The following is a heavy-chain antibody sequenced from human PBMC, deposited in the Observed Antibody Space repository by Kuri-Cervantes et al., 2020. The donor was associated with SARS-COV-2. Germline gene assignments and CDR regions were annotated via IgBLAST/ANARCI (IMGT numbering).Heavy chain of an antibody. CDR1: GGTFSSYA. J-gene: IGHJ5*02. CDR2: IIPILGIA. Sequence: SVKVSCKASGGTFSSYAISWVRQAPGQGLEWMGRIIPILGIANYAQKFQGRVTITADKSTSTAYKELSSLRSEDTAVYYCAREAGQNWFDPWGQGTLVTVSS. V-gene: IGHV1-69*04. D-gene: IGHD3-10*01. CDR3: AREAGQNWFDP.